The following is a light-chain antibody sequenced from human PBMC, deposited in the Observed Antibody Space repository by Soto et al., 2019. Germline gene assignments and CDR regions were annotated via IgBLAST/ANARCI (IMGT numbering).Light chain of an antibody. CDR1: SNDVGDYNY. CDR3: SSYTSISTYV. Sequence: QSALTQPASVSGSPGQSITISCTGTSNDVGDYNYVSWYQQYPGKAPKLMIYEVTNRPSGVSNRFSGSKSGNTASLTISGLQAEDEADYYCSSYTSISTYVFGTGTQLTVL. J-gene: IGLJ1*01. V-gene: IGLV2-14*01. CDR2: EVT.